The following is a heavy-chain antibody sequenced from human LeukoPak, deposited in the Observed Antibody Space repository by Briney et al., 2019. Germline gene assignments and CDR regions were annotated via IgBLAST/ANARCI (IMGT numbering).Heavy chain of an antibody. CDR1: GFTFSSYS. Sequence: PGGSLRLSCAASGFTFSSYSMNWVRQAPGKGLEWISYISSSSDTIYYADSVKGQFTISRDNAKNSLYLQVNNLRAEDTAVYYCARGSSNFYFDYWGQGTLVTVSS. J-gene: IGHJ4*02. CDR2: ISSSSDTI. CDR3: ARGSSNFYFDY. V-gene: IGHV3-48*01. D-gene: IGHD2-2*01.